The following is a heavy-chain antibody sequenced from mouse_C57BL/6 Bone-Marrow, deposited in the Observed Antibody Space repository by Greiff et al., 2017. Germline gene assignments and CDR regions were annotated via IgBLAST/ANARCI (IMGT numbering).Heavy chain of an antibody. Sequence: QVQLQQPGAELVKPGASVSLSCKASGYSFTSYWMHWVKQRPGQGLEWIGMIHPNSGSTNYNEKFKSKATLTVDKSSSTAYMQLSSLTSEDSAVFYCARGRLYYDGTYWGQGTTLTVSS. D-gene: IGHD1-1*01. V-gene: IGHV1-64*01. J-gene: IGHJ2*01. CDR2: IHPNSGST. CDR3: ARGRLYYDGTY. CDR1: GYSFTSYW.